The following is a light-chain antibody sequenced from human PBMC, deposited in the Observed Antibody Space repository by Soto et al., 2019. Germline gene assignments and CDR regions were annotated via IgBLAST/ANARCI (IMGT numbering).Light chain of an antibody. CDR1: QGIRSA. J-gene: IGKJ1*01. Sequence: AIQVTQSTSSLSASVGDRVTITCRTSQGIRSALGWYQQKPGKVPKLLIYAASTLQSGVPSRFSGSGSGRYFTLTISSLQPEDFATYYCLLDYSYFWAFGQGTKVEIK. CDR3: LLDYSYFWA. V-gene: IGKV1-6*01. CDR2: AAS.